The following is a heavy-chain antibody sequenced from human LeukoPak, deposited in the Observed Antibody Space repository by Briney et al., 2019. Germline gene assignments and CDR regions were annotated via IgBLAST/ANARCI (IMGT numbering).Heavy chain of an antibody. J-gene: IGHJ4*02. CDR3: ARAGVEFYCTNGVSYDARYYFDY. CDR2: INHSGST. D-gene: IGHD2-8*01. CDR1: GGSFSGYY. V-gene: IGHV4-34*01. Sequence: SGTLSLTCAVYGGSFSGYYWSWIRQPPGKGLEWIGVINHSGSTNYNPSLKSRVTISVDKSKNQFSLKLSSVTAADTAVYYCARAGVEFYCTNGVSYDARYYFDYWGQGTLVTASS.